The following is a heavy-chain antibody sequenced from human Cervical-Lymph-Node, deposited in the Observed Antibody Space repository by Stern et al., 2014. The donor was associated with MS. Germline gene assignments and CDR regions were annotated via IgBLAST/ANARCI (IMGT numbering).Heavy chain of an antibody. CDR3: ARQTTAWASDV. J-gene: IGHJ4*02. V-gene: IGHV5-51*01. D-gene: IGHD1-14*01. CDR1: GFKFSIYW. Sequence: EVQLVESGAELIRPGESLKISCKGSGFKFSIYWIAWVRQMPGKGLEWMGSIYPGDSEARNSPFSKGQVTMSADKATSTAYLQGSSLNASDTAMYFCARQTTAWASDVWGQGTLVTVSS. CDR2: IYPGDSEA.